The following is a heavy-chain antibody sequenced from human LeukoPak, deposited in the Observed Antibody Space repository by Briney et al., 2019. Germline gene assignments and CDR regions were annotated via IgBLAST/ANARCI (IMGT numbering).Heavy chain of an antibody. V-gene: IGHV4-59*12. D-gene: IGHD5-24*01. J-gene: IGHJ4*02. CDR1: GASLNDYY. CDR3: ASGAADGYNFRFDH. CDR2: IHSSGSA. Sequence: PSETLSLTCTVSGASLNDYYWSWIRQPPGKALEWIGFIHSSGSANSNPSLTSRVTISIDTSKNQFSLNLRSLTAADTAVYFCASGAADGYNFRFDHWGQGTLAAVSS.